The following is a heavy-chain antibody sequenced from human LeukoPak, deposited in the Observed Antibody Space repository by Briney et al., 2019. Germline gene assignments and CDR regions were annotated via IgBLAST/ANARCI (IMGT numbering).Heavy chain of an antibody. J-gene: IGHJ4*02. CDR2: FDPEDGET. Sequence: GASVKVSCKVSGYTLTELSMHWVRQAPGKGLEWMGGFDPEDGETIYVQKFQGRVTMTEDTFTDSAYMELSSLRSEDTAVYYCATNLGYCSGGSCYSGIDYWGQGTLVTVSS. CDR1: GYTLTELS. D-gene: IGHD2-15*01. V-gene: IGHV1-24*01. CDR3: ATNLGYCSGGSCYSGIDY.